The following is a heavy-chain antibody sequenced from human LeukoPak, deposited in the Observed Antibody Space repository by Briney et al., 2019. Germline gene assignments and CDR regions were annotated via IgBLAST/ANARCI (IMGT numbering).Heavy chain of an antibody. J-gene: IGHJ3*02. CDR3: ATQPFGYYDSSGASAFDI. Sequence: SETLSLTCTVSGGSISSSSYYWGWIRQPPGKGLEWIGSVYYSGSTYYNPSLKSRVTISVDTSKNQFSLKLSSVTAADTAVYYCATQPFGYYDSSGASAFDIWGQGTMVTVSS. CDR2: VYYSGST. CDR1: GGSISSSSYY. D-gene: IGHD3-22*01. V-gene: IGHV4-39*01.